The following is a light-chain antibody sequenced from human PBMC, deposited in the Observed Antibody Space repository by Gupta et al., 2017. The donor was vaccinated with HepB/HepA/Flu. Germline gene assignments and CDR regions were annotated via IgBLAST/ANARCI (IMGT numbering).Light chain of an antibody. CDR1: QSISSW. J-gene: IGKJ1*01. V-gene: IGKV1-5*03. CDR3: QQYNSYSRT. Sequence: DIQMTQSPSTLSASVGDRVTITCRASQSISSWLAWHQQKPGKAPKLLIYKAYSLENGVPSRFSGSGSGTEFTLTISSLQPDDFATYYCQQYNSYSRTFGQGTKVEIK. CDR2: KAY.